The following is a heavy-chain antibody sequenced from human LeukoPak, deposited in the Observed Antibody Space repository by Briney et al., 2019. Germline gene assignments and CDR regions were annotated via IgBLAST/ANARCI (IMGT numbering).Heavy chain of an antibody. CDR1: GGTFSSYA. CDR2: IIPIFGTA. J-gene: IGHJ4*02. Sequence: SVKVSCKASGGTFSSYAISWVRQAPGQGLEWMGGIIPIFGTANYAQKFQGRVTITADKSTSTAYKELSSLRSEDTAVYYCARELSGSYYFDYWGQGTLVTVSS. D-gene: IGHD1-26*01. CDR3: ARELSGSYYFDY. V-gene: IGHV1-69*06.